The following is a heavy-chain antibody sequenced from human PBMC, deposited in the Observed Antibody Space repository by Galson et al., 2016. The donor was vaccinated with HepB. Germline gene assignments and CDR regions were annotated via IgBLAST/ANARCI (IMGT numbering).Heavy chain of an antibody. Sequence: SLRLSCAASGFTFSSYELIWVRQASGRGLEWVSYISSSGSDISYSESVRARFTISRDNVHNSLYLQKNSLRAEDTAVYYCVRDGGIRSGSFRRWDYWGRGTLVTVSS. J-gene: IGHJ4*02. CDR2: ISSSGSDI. CDR1: GFTFSSYE. CDR3: VRDGGIRSGSFRRWDY. V-gene: IGHV3-48*03. D-gene: IGHD3-3*01.